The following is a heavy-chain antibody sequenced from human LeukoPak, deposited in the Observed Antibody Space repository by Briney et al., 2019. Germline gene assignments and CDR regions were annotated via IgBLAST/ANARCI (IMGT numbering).Heavy chain of an antibody. CDR2: ISSSSSYI. D-gene: IGHD6-13*01. Sequence: PGGSLRLSCAASGFTFSSYSMNWVRQALGKGLEWVSSISSSSSYIYYADSVKGRFTISRDNAKNSLYLQMNSLRAEDTAVYYCARVPSSRPIDYWGQGTLVTVSS. CDR3: ARVPSSRPIDY. CDR1: GFTFSSYS. V-gene: IGHV3-21*01. J-gene: IGHJ4*02.